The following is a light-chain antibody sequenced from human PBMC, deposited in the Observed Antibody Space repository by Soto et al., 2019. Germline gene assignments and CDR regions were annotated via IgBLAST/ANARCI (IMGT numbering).Light chain of an antibody. CDR2: GAS. Sequence: EIVLTQSPGTLSLSPGERATLSCRASQSVSSSYLAWYQQKPGQAPRLLIYGASSRATCIPDRFSGSGSGTDFTLTISRLEPEDFAVYYCQQYGSSSDTFGQGTKLEIK. V-gene: IGKV3-20*01. J-gene: IGKJ2*01. CDR3: QQYGSSSDT. CDR1: QSVSSSY.